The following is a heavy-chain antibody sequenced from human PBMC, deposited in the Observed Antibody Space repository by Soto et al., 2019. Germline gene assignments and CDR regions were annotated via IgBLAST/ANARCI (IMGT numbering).Heavy chain of an antibody. V-gene: IGHV1-2*02. CDR3: ARVTLGHNASNIYDFEI. CDR2: INPNNGGT. D-gene: IGHD7-27*01. J-gene: IGHJ3*02. Sequence: ASVKVSCKTSGFTFTAYYLHWVRQAPGQGLEWMGWINPNNGGTIYAQKFQGRVTMTRDTSISTAYMELSSLRYDDTALYYCARVTLGHNASNIYDFEIWGQGTMVTVSS. CDR1: GFTFTAYY.